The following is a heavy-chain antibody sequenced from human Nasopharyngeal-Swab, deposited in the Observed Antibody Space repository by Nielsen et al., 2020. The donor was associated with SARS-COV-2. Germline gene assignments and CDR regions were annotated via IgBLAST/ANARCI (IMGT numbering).Heavy chain of an antibody. CDR3: ARGIVVVPAAMGGFHYYYYGMDV. CDR2: ISAYNGNT. V-gene: IGHV1-18*01. Sequence: ASVKVSCKASGYTFTSYGISWVRQAPGQGLEWMGWISAYNGNTNYAQKLQGRVTMTTDTSTSTAYMELRSLRSDDTAVYYCARGIVVVPAAMGGFHYYYYGMDVWGQGTTDTVSS. CDR1: GYTFTSYG. J-gene: IGHJ6*02. D-gene: IGHD2-2*01.